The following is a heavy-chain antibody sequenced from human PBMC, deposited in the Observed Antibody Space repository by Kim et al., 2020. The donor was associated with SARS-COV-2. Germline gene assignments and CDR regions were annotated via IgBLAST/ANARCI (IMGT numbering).Heavy chain of an antibody. D-gene: IGHD6-13*01. CDR3: ARVGRRAATGGSNAFDI. Sequence: SETLSLTCTVSGGSINNYYWICIRQPPGQGLEWIADSYYSGSTNYNPSLKSRATISVDRYKNQFSLKLSSVTAADTAAYYCARVGRRAATGGSNAFDIWG. V-gene: IGHV4-59*13. CDR2: SYYSGST. CDR1: GGSINNYY. J-gene: IGHJ3*02.